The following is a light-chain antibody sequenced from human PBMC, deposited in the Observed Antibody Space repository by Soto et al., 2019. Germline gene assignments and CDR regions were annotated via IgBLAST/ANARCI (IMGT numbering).Light chain of an antibody. J-gene: IGKJ1*01. V-gene: IGKV1-5*01. Sequence: DIQMTQSPSTLSASVGDSVTITCRASQSVAASLAWYQQKPGEAPKLLIYDVSNLETGVPSRFSGSGSGTEISLTIRSLQSDDFATYYCQQYDYSRTFGQGTKVEIK. CDR1: QSVAAS. CDR3: QQYDYSRT. CDR2: DVS.